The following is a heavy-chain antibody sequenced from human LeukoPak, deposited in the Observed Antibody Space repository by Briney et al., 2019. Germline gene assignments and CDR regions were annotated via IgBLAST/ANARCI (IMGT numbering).Heavy chain of an antibody. CDR1: GFTFSSYA. Sequence: SGGSLRLSCAASGFTFSSYAMSWVRQAPGKGLEWVSAISGSGGSTYYADSVKGRFTISRDNSKNTLYLQMNSLRAEDTAVYYCAKALAGELLVYFDYWGQGTLVTVSS. J-gene: IGHJ4*02. CDR3: AKALAGELLVYFDY. CDR2: ISGSGGST. V-gene: IGHV3-23*01. D-gene: IGHD1-26*01.